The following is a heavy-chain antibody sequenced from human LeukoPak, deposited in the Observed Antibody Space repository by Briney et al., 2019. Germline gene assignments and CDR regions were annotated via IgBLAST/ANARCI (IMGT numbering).Heavy chain of an antibody. CDR2: IYKSGTT. D-gene: IGHD5-18*01. CDR3: ARDARYSYGFDMDV. J-gene: IGHJ6*03. V-gene: IGHV4-39*07. CDR1: GGSISSSTYY. Sequence: SETLSLTCTVSGGSISSSTYYWAWIRQPPGKGLEWIGSIYKSGTTYYNPSLKSRVTISVDTSKNQFSLKLNSVTAADTAVYYCARDARYSYGFDMDVWGKGTTVTVSS.